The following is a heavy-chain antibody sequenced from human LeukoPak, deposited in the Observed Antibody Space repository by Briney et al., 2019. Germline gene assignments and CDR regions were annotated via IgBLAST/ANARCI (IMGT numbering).Heavy chain of an antibody. V-gene: IGHV4-59*08. D-gene: IGHD2-21*02. J-gene: IGHJ3*02. CDR2: IFYSGTT. Sequence: SETLSLTCTVSGRSINNFYWSWIRQPPGKGLEWLGFIFYSGTTNYNPSLESRVSMSVDTSRNQFSLNLRSLTAADTAVYYCARHPRGDSSNPPDSFDIWGQGTVVTVSS. CDR1: GRSINNFY. CDR3: ARHPRGDSSNPPDSFDI.